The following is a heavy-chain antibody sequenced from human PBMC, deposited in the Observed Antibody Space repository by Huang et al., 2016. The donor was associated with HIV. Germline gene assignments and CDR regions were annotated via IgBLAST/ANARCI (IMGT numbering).Heavy chain of an antibody. CDR2: VTHDGRNE. Sequence: QVQLVQSGGGVVQPGSSLRLSCSASGFGFSSYTMHWVRQAPGKGLEWLATVTHDGRNEYYADSVRGRFTISRDNSRNTVYLQMNIPTTDDTAVYFCAREGLQFIDSWGQGTLVSVSS. J-gene: IGHJ4*02. V-gene: IGHV3-30*04. CDR1: GFGFSSYT. CDR3: AREGLQFIDS. D-gene: IGHD4-4*01.